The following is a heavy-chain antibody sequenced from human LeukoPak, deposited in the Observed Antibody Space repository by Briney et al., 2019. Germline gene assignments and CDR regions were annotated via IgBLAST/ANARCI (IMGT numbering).Heavy chain of an antibody. Sequence: SETLSLTCTVSGGSISSGDYYWSWIRQPPGKGLEWMGYIYYSGSTYYNPSLKSRVTISVDTSKNQFSLKLSSVTAADTAVYYCATQSPITGTTGYWFDPWGQGTLVTASS. CDR3: ATQSPITGTTGYWFDP. V-gene: IGHV4-30-4*08. D-gene: IGHD1-7*01. CDR1: GGSISSGDYY. CDR2: IYYSGST. J-gene: IGHJ5*02.